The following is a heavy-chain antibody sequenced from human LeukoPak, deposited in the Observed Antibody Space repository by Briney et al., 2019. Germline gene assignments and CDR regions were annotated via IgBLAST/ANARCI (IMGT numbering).Heavy chain of an antibody. D-gene: IGHD3-22*01. CDR2: IYHSGST. J-gene: IGHJ4*02. V-gene: IGHV4-4*02. CDR1: GGSNSSSNW. CDR3: ARVEKRVFYDSSGYPFDY. Sequence: SGTLSLTRAVSGGSNSSSNWWSWVRQPPGKGPEWIGEIYHSGSTSYNPSLKSRVTISVDKSKNQFSLKLSSVTAADTAVYYCARVEKRVFYDSSGYPFDYWGQGTLVTVSS.